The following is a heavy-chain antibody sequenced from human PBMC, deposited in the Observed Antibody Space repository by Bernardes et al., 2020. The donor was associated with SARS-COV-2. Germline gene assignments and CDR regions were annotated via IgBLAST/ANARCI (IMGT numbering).Heavy chain of an antibody. Sequence: ASVKVSCKASGYTFTSYVISWVRQAPGQGLEWMGWISAYNGNTNYAQKLQGRVTMTTDTSTSTAYIELSSLRAEDTAVYYCARDMIAAAGTYYYYGMDVWGQGTTVTVSS. CDR3: ARDMIAAAGTYYYYGMDV. D-gene: IGHD6-13*01. CDR1: GYTFTSYV. J-gene: IGHJ6*02. V-gene: IGHV1-18*01. CDR2: ISAYNGNT.